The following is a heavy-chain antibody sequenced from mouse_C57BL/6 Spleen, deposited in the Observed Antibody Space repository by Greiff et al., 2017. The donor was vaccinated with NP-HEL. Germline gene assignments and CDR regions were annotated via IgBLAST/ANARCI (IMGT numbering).Heavy chain of an antibody. V-gene: IGHV1-81*01. CDR3: ARGGFITTVVATNFDY. CDR1: GYTFTSYG. D-gene: IGHD1-1*01. J-gene: IGHJ2*01. CDR2: IYPRSGNT. Sequence: VKLQESGAELARPGASVKLSCKASGYTFTSYGISWVKQRTGQGLEWIGEIYPRSGNTYYNEKFKGKATLTADKSSSTAYMELRSLTSEDSAVYICARGGFITTVVATNFDYWGQGTTLTVSS.